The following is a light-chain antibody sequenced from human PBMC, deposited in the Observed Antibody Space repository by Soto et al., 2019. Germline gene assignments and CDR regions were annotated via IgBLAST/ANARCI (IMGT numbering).Light chain of an antibody. CDR2: GAS. CDR1: HIVSINY. V-gene: IGKV3-20*01. CDR3: QQYGNSPLP. Sequence: ETVLTQSPGTLSLSPGERATLSCRASHIVSINYLAWYQQKPGQAPRLLIYGASSRATGIPDRFSGSGSGKDFTLTISRREPEDYAVYYCQQYGNSPLPFGGGTKVDIK. J-gene: IGKJ4*01.